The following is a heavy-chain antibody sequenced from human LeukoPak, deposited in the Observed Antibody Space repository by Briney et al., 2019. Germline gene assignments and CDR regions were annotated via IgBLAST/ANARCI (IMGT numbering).Heavy chain of an antibody. J-gene: IGHJ4*02. Sequence: SDTLSLTCTVSGDSISSRGYYWTWIRQHPGKGLEWIGYIFYSGSAHYNPSLKSRVTISVDTSMNHFSLKLSSVTAADTAVYYCARLSSSTSCYDYWGQGTLVTVSS. CDR3: ARLSSSTSCYDY. V-gene: IGHV4-31*03. CDR1: GDSISSRGYY. CDR2: IFYSGSA. D-gene: IGHD2-2*01.